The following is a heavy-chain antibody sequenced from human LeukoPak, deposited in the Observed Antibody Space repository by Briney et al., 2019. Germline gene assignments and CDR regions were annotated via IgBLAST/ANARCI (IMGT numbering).Heavy chain of an antibody. V-gene: IGHV3-30*02. CDR2: ILYDGSNK. CDR3: AKDCIAVRPGWFDP. Sequence: QAGGSLRLSCAASGFTFSSYGMHWVRQAPGKGLEWVAFILYDGSNKYYADSVKGRFTISRDNSKDTLYLQMDSLRADDTAVYYCAKDCIAVRPGWFDPSGQGTLVTVSS. CDR1: GFTFSSYG. J-gene: IGHJ5*02. D-gene: IGHD6-6*01.